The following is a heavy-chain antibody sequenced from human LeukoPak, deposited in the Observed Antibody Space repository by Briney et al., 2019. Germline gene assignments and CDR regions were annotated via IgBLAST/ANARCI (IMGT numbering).Heavy chain of an antibody. V-gene: IGHV3-23*01. D-gene: IGHD3-22*01. CDR1: GFTFSSYA. CDR2: ISGSGGST. J-gene: IGHJ4*02. Sequence: GGSLRLSCAASGFTFSSYAMSWVRQAPGKGLEWVSAISGSGGSTYYADSVKGRFTISRDNSKNTLYLQMNSLRAEDTAVYYCAKRVNYYDSSSYSDYWGQGTLVTVSS. CDR3: AKRVNYYDSSSYSDY.